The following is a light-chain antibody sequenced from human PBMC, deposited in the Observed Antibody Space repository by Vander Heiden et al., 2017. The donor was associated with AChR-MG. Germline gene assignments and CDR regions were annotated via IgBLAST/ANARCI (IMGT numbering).Light chain of an antibody. Sequence: SYVLTQPPSVSVAPGKTARITCGGNEIGSKSVHWYQQKPGQAPVLVVYDDYDRPSGIPERFSGSNSGNTATLTINRVEAGDEADYYCHVCDDTSNSVVFGGGTKLTVL. J-gene: IGLJ2*01. CDR2: DDY. CDR3: HVCDDTSNSVV. CDR1: EIGSKS. V-gene: IGLV3-21*03.